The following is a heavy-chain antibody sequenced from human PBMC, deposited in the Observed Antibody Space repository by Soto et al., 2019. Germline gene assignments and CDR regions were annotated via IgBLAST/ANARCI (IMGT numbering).Heavy chain of an antibody. Sequence: SETLSLTCAVSGYSISSGYYCGWNRQPPGKGLEWSASIYHSGSTYYNPSLKSRVTISVDTSKNHFSLKLSSVTGADTAVYYCATNYYGSGHSYFDYWGQGTLVTVSS. V-gene: IGHV4-38-2*01. J-gene: IGHJ4*02. CDR1: GYSISSGYY. CDR3: ATNYYGSGHSYFDY. D-gene: IGHD3-10*01. CDR2: IYHSGST.